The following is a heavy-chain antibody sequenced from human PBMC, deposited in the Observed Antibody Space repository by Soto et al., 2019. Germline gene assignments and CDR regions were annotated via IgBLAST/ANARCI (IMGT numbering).Heavy chain of an antibody. D-gene: IGHD3-22*01. V-gene: IGHV1-18*01. CDR3: ARDYYYDSSGYGDY. CDR1: GYTFTSYG. CDR2: ISAYNGNT. Sequence: ASVKVPCKASGYTFTSYGISWVRQAPGQGLEWMGWISAYNGNTNYAQKLQGRVTMTTDTSTSTAYMELRSLRSDDTAVYYCARDYYYDSSGYGDYCGQGTLVTVYS. J-gene: IGHJ4*02.